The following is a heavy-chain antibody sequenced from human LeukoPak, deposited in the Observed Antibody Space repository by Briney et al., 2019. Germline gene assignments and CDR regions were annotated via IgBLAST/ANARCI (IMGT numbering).Heavy chain of an antibody. CDR1: GYTFTGYY. CDR3: ATSPNWRFDS. Sequence: ASVKVSCKASGYTFTGYYMHWVRQAPGQGLEWMGWINPDNGNTNYAQNLKDRVTMTTDTSTSTAYMELRSLRSDDTAVYFCATSPNWRFDSWGQGTLVTVSS. J-gene: IGHJ4*02. CDR2: INPDNGNT. V-gene: IGHV1-18*04. D-gene: IGHD7-27*01.